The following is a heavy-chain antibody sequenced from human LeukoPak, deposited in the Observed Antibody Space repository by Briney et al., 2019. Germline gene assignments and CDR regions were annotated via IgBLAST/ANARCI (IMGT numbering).Heavy chain of an antibody. CDR3: TRKTPGRAPFDY. D-gene: IGHD2-15*01. Sequence: GGSLRLSCLASGFTFSIYAMDWVRQAPGQGLKWVSAVGNDADTYYADSVRGRFTISRDNSKNTLYLQMDSLRAEDTAIYYCTRKTPGRAPFDYWGQGTLVTVSS. CDR2: VGNDADT. CDR1: GFTFSIYA. J-gene: IGHJ4*02. V-gene: IGHV3-23*01.